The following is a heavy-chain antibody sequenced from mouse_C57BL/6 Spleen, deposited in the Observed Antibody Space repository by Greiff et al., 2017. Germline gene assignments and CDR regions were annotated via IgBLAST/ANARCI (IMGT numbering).Heavy chain of an antibody. V-gene: IGHV1-52*01. J-gene: IGHJ4*01. D-gene: IGHD1-1*01. CDR2: IDPSDSET. CDR1: GYTFTSYW. Sequence: QVQLQQPGAELVRPGSSVKLSCKASGYTFTSYWMHWVKQRPIQGLEWIGNIDPSDSETHYNQKFKDKATLTVDKSSSTAYMQLSSLTSEDSAVYYCARLSTTVVAPSYWGQGTSVTVSS. CDR3: ARLSTTVVAPSY.